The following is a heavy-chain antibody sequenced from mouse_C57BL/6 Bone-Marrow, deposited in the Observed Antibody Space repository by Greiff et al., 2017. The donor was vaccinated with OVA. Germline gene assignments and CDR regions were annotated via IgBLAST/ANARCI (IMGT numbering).Heavy chain of an antibody. V-gene: IGHV1-81*01. CDR2: IYPRSGNT. J-gene: IGHJ2*01. CDR3: AKYLDY. CDR1: GYTFTSYG. Sequence: QVQLQQSGAELARPGASVKLSCKASGYTFTSYGISWVKQRTGQGLEWIGEIYPRSGNTYYTEKFKGQATLTADKSSSTAYMELRSLTSEDAAVYFCAKYLDYWGQGTTLTVSS.